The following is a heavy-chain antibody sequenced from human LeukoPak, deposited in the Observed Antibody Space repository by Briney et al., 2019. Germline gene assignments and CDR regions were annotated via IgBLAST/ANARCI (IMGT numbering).Heavy chain of an antibody. Sequence: EASVKVSCKASGYTFTSYDINWVRQATGQGLEWMGWMNPNSGNTGYAQKFQGRVSMTTDTSTSTAYMELRSLRSDDTAVYYCARDGLQYPLYYWGQGTLVTVSS. J-gene: IGHJ4*02. CDR2: MNPNSGNT. V-gene: IGHV1-8*01. CDR1: GYTFTSYD. D-gene: IGHD4-11*01. CDR3: ARDGLQYPLYY.